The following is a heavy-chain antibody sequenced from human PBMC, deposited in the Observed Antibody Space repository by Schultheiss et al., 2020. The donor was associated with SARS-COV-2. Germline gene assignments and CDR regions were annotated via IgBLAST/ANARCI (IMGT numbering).Heavy chain of an antibody. D-gene: IGHD6-19*01. J-gene: IGHJ6*02. CDR1: GGSISSYY. CDR2: IYTSGST. CDR3: AREIAVAGNYYGMDV. Sequence: SETLSLTCTVSGGSISSYYWSWIRQPAGKGLEWIGRIYTSGSTNYNPSLKSRVTMSVDKSKNQFSLKLSSVTAADTAVYYCAREIAVAGNYYGMDVWGQGTTVTVSS. V-gene: IGHV4-4*07.